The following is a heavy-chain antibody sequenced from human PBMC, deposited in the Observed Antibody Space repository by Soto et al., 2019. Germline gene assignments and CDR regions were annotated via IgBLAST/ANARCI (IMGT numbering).Heavy chain of an antibody. CDR3: AKDLAEYYDSSGYPYYYYGMDV. J-gene: IGHJ6*02. V-gene: IGHV3-30*18. CDR1: GFTFSSYG. CDR2: ISYDGSNK. D-gene: IGHD3-22*01. Sequence: GGSLRLSCAASGFTFSSYGMHWVRQAPGKGLEWVAVISYDGSNKYYADSVKGRFTISRDNSKNTLYLQMNSLRAEDTAVYYCAKDLAEYYDSSGYPYYYYGMDVWGQGTTVTVSS.